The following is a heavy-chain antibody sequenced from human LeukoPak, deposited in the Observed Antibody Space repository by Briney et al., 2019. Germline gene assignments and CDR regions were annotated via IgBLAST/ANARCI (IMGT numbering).Heavy chain of an antibody. Sequence: WGSLTLTCAASGFTFSSYDWLWVRQAPGKGLEWVAFIQYGGSNKYYADPGKGRFTISSAISKNTLYLQMNSLRAEDVAVYDCAREVEVATIDPLDYWGQGTLVTVSS. D-gene: IGHD5-12*01. CDR3: AREVEVATIDPLDY. V-gene: IGHV3-30*02. J-gene: IGHJ4*02. CDR1: GFTFSSYD. CDR2: IQYGGSNK.